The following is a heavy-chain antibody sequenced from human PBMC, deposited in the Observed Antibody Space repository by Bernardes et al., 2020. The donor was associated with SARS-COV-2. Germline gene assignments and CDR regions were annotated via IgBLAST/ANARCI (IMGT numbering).Heavy chain of an antibody. CDR1: GDSITSVPYY. Sequence: SETLSLTCTVTGDSITSVPYYWSWLLRPAGKGLESIGRVYRSGSTNTNPSLKSRVTVSIDTSKNQFFLKLSSVTAADTAVYFCARDRSIAEAALFDYWGRGTQVTVSS. CDR2: VYRSGST. J-gene: IGHJ4*02. V-gene: IGHV4-61*02. CDR3: ARDRSIAEAALFDY. D-gene: IGHD6-19*01.